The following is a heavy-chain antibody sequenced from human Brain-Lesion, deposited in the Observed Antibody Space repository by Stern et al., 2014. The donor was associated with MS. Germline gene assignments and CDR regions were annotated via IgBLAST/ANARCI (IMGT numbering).Heavy chain of an antibody. D-gene: IGHD3-10*01. J-gene: IGHJ5*02. V-gene: IGHV2-26*01. CDR1: GFSLNNPTMG. CDR2: IFSNDEK. Sequence: QITLKESVPVLVKPTETLTLTCTVSGFSLNNPTMGVSWIRQPPGKALEWLAHIFSNDEKSYSTSLKSRLTISKDISKSQVVLTMSNMDPVDTATYSCARTSYYSDSGTWVGWFDPWGQGTLVTVSS. CDR3: ARTSYYSDSGTWVGWFDP.